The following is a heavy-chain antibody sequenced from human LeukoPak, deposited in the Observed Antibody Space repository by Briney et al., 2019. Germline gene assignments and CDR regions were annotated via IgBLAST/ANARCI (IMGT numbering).Heavy chain of an antibody. D-gene: IGHD3-16*01. J-gene: IGHJ4*02. CDR3: VQDGPLRSDY. Sequence: PSETLSLTCTVSGASISTCYWSWIRQPAGKGLEWVGRIFASGNTNYNPSLESRIAMSVDTSKNQFSLNLSSVTAADTAIYYCVQDGPLRSDYWGQGTLVTVSS. CDR1: GASISTCY. CDR2: IFASGNT. V-gene: IGHV4-4*07.